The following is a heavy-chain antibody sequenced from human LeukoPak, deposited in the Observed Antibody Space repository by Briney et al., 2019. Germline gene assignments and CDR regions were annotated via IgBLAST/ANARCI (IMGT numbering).Heavy chain of an antibody. CDR3: ARLPAGTTSYYYYYYYMDV. Sequence: SETLSLTCTVSGGSVSSSSYYWGWIRQPPGKGLEWIGSIYYSGSTYYNPSLKSRVTISVDTSKNQFSLKLSSVTAADTAVYYCARLPAGTTSYYYYYYYMDVWGKGTTVTISS. CDR2: IYYSGST. V-gene: IGHV4-39*01. D-gene: IGHD1-1*01. CDR1: GGSVSSSSYY. J-gene: IGHJ6*03.